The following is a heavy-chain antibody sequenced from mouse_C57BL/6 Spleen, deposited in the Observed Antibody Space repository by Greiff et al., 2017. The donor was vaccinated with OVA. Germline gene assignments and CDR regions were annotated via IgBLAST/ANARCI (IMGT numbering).Heavy chain of an antibody. D-gene: IGHD4-1*01. CDR2: ISNGGGST. Sequence: EVQRVESGGGLVQPGGSLKLSCAASGFTFSDYYMYWVRQTPEKRLEWVAYISNGGGSTYYPDTVKGRFTISRDNAKNTLYLQMSRLKSEDTAMYYCARQINWTLDYWGQGTTLTVSS. V-gene: IGHV5-12*01. CDR3: ARQINWTLDY. CDR1: GFTFSDYY. J-gene: IGHJ2*01.